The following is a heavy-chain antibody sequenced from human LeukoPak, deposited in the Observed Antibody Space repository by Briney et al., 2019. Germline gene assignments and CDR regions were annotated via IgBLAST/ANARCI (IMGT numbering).Heavy chain of an antibody. CDR3: ARDSGSYYVAFDI. J-gene: IGHJ3*02. D-gene: IGHD1-26*01. CDR2: ISSSSSYI. CDR1: GFTFSSYS. Sequence: GGSLRLSCAASGFTFSSYSMNWVRQAPGKGLEWVSSISSSSSYIYYADSVKGRFTISRDNAKNTLYLQMNSLRAEDTAVYYCARDSGSYYVAFDIWGQGTMVTVSS. V-gene: IGHV3-21*01.